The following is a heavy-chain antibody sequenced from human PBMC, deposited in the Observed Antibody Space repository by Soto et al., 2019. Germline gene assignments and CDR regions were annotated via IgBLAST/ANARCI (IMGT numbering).Heavy chain of an antibody. CDR1: GGTFSSYA. V-gene: IGHV1-69*12. D-gene: IGHD1-7*01. Sequence: QVQLVQSGAEVQKPGSSVKVSCKASGGTFSSYAVSWVRQAPGQGLEWMGGIIPLFGTTSYAQKFQGRVTITADESTNTAYMELSSLRSEDTAVYYCARETGTLYYYYYGMDVWGQGTTVTVSS. CDR2: IIPLFGTT. CDR3: ARETGTLYYYYYGMDV. J-gene: IGHJ6*02.